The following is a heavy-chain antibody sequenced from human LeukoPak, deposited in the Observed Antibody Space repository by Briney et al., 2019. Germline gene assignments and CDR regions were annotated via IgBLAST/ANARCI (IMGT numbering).Heavy chain of an antibody. J-gene: IGHJ6*03. Sequence: ASVKVSCKASGGTFSSYAISGVRQAPGQGLEWMGGIIPIFGTANYAQKFQGRVTITTDESTSTAYMELSSLRSEDTAVYYCARFRATGYEYYYYYYYMDVWGEGTTVTVSS. V-gene: IGHV1-69*05. CDR1: GGTFSSYA. D-gene: IGHD5-12*01. CDR2: IIPIFGTA. CDR3: ARFRATGYEYYYYYYYMDV.